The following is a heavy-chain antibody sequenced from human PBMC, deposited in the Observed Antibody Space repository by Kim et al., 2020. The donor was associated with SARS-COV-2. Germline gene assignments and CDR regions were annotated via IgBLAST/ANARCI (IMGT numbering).Heavy chain of an antibody. CDR2: IYYTGSS. CDR1: SGSISSGDYY. CDR3: ARGPPIGGGDCYSH. D-gene: IGHD2-21*02. Sequence: SETLSLTCTVSSGSISSGDYYWSWIRQPPGKGLEWIGYIYYTGSSHYNPSLNSRVTISIDTSKNQFSLKLSSLTAADTAVYYCARGPPIGGGDCYSHWGQGTLVTVSS. V-gene: IGHV4-30-4*01. J-gene: IGHJ4*02.